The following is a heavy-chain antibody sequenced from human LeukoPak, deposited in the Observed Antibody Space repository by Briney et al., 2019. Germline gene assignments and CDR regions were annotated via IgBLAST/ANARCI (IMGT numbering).Heavy chain of an antibody. CDR1: GFTLHDYA. J-gene: IGHJ3*02. V-gene: IGHV3-9*03. Sequence: GGSLRLSCAASGFTLHDYAMHWLRHAPGKGLEWVSGICWSRGSIVYADSVKGRFTISRDNAKNSMYLQINSLRAEDMALYYCAKGSSSWYRNVAFYISGQGTMVTVSS. D-gene: IGHD6-13*01. CDR2: ICWSRGSI. CDR3: AKGSSSWYRNVAFYI.